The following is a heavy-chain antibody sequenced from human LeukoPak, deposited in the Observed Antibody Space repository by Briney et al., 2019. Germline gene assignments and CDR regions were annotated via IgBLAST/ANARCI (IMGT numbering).Heavy chain of an antibody. J-gene: IGHJ4*02. V-gene: IGHV1-2*02. CDR3: ARGRRGYTDQFDY. CDR2: INPDSGGT. D-gene: IGHD1-1*01. Sequence: ASVKVSCKASGYTFTGYYLHWVRQAPGQGLEWLGWINPDSGGTNYAQKFQGGVTMTRDTSITTVYMDLSRLRSDDTAVYYCARGRRGYTDQFDYWGQGTLVTVSS. CDR1: GYTFTGYY.